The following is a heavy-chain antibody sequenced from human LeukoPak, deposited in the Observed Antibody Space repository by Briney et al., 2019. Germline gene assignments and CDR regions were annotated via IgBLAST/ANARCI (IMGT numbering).Heavy chain of an antibody. Sequence: ASVKVSCKASGYTLTSYYMHWVRQAPGQGLEWMGIINPSGGSTSYAQKFQGRVTMTRDTSTSTVYMELSSLRSEDTAVYYCAIHIAVAGVAGGYWGQGTLVTVSS. CDR2: INPSGGST. CDR1: GYTLTSYY. CDR3: AIHIAVAGVAGGY. D-gene: IGHD6-19*01. J-gene: IGHJ4*02. V-gene: IGHV1-46*01.